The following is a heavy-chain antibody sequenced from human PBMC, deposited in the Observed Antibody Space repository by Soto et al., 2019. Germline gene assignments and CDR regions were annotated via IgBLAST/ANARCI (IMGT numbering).Heavy chain of an antibody. D-gene: IGHD2-8*01. CDR1: GDSVSTNTAT. V-gene: IGHV6-1*01. J-gene: IGHJ5*01. Sequence: QVQLQQSGPGLVKPSQTLSLTCAISGDSVSTNTATWDWIRQSPSRGLEWLGRPYYRSKWETDYAASVKGIITINPATSNDQFSLQLNSVTPDDTAVYYCARLIGNSWLDSWGQGTLVTVSS. CDR2: PYYRSKWET. CDR3: ARLIGNSWLDS.